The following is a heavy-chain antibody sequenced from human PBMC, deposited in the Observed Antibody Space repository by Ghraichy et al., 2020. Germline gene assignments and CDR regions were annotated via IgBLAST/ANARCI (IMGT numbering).Heavy chain of an antibody. CDR3: ARDRLPLNGDFVS. D-gene: IGHD2-21*02. J-gene: IGHJ5*01. Sequence: GGSLRLSCVASGFPFSDYSMNWVRQAPGKGLEWVSSIDLTSSYIYYADSLKGRFTISRDNARNSLYLQMNSLRAEDTAVYYCARDRLPLNGDFVSWGQGSLVPVSS. CDR2: IDLTSSYI. V-gene: IGHV3-21*01. CDR1: GFPFSDYS.